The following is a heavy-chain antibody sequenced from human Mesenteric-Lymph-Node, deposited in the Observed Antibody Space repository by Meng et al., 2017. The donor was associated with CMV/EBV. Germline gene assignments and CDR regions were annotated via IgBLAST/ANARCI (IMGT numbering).Heavy chain of an antibody. CDR3: AKVLYVTAVAEGFDI. D-gene: IGHD6-19*01. CDR1: GFTFSSSA. J-gene: IGHJ3*02. V-gene: IGHV3-23*01. CDR2: VSANGATT. Sequence: GESLKNSCAASGFTFSSSAMTWVRQAPGKGLEWVSTVSANGATTYYADSVRGRFTISRDNSKNTLYLQMNTLRAEDTAVYYCAKVLYVTAVAEGFDIWGQGTLVTVSS.